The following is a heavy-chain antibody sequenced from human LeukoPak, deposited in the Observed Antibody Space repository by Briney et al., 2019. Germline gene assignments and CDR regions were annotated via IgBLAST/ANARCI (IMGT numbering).Heavy chain of an antibody. CDR3: LRGDRRDY. J-gene: IGHJ4*02. CDR2: IDSSGGYM. V-gene: IGHV3-21*06. CDR1: GGSISSSS. Sequence: ETLSLTCTVSGGSISSSSYYWGWIRLPPGKGLEWVSSIDSSGGYMFYADSVKGRFIISRDNAKDSLYLQMNSLRVEDTAVYYCLRGDRRDYWGQGTLVTVSS.